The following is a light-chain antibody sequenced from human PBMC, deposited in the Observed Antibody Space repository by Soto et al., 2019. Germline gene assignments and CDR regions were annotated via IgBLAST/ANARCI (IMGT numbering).Light chain of an antibody. CDR2: NDN. J-gene: IGLJ2*01. V-gene: IGLV1-44*01. Sequence: QSVLTQPPSASGTPGQGVAISCSGSSSNMGSNTVNWYQHLPGTAPKLLIYNDNQRPSGGPDRFFGSKSGTSASLAITGLQSEDEADYYCAAWDGSLNHILFGGGTKLTVL. CDR3: AAWDGSLNHIL. CDR1: SSNMGSNT.